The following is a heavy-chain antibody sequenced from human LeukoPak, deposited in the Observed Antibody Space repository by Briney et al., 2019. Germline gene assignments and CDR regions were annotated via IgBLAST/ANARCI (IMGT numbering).Heavy chain of an antibody. Sequence: GGALRLSRAPSVFTVTNYYMSWVRQAPGKGLAGVSVIHSGGSTNYPDPVKGRFTISRYNSNNALYLQMNRLRADDRAVYYGAGGGERSAFDMWGQGTMVTVS. D-gene: IGHD1-26*01. J-gene: IGHJ3*02. V-gene: IGHV3-53*01. CDR1: VFTVTNYY. CDR2: IHSGGST. CDR3: AGGGERSAFDM.